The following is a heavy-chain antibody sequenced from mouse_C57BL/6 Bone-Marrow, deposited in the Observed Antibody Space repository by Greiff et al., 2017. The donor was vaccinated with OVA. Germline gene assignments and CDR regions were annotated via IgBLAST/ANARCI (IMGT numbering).Heavy chain of an antibody. D-gene: IGHD1-1*01. J-gene: IGHJ1*03. CDR2: ISSGGSYT. CDR1: GFTFSSYG. Sequence: EVQVVESGGDLVKPGGSLKLSCAASGFTFSSYGMSWVRQTPDKRLEWVATISSGGSYTYYPDSVKGRFTISRDNAKNTLYLQMSSLKSEDTAMYYCARPYYYGTSSRGYFDVWGTGTTVTVSS. CDR3: ARPYYYGTSSRGYFDV. V-gene: IGHV5-6*01.